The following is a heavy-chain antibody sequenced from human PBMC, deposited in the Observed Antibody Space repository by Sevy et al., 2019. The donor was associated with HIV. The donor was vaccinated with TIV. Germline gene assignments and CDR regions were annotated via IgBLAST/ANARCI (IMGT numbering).Heavy chain of an antibody. CDR3: ARDYPNNYYDSSGTNYYYGMDV. D-gene: IGHD3-22*01. CDR1: GFTFSSYW. V-gene: IGHV3-7*01. CDR2: IKQDGSEK. J-gene: IGHJ6*02. Sequence: GGSLRLSCAASGFTFSSYWRSWVRQAPGKGLEWVANIKQDGSEKYYVDSVKGRFTISRDNAKNSLYLQMNSLRAEDTAVYYCARDYPNNYYDSSGTNYYYGMDVWGQGTTVTVSS.